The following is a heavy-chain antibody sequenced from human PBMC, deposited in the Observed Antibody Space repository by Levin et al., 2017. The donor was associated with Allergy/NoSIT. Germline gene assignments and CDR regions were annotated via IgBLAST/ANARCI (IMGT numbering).Heavy chain of an antibody. CDR3: ARPGRGGQLDRPFDY. V-gene: IGHV1-2*06. J-gene: IGHJ4*02. CDR2: INPNSGGT. D-gene: IGHD6-6*01. Sequence: GESLKISCKASGYTFTGYYMHWVRQAPGQGLEWMGRINPNSGGTNYAQKFQGRVTMTRDTSISTAYMELSRLRSDDTAVYYCARPGRGGQLDRPFDYWGQGTLVTVSS. CDR1: GYTFTGYY.